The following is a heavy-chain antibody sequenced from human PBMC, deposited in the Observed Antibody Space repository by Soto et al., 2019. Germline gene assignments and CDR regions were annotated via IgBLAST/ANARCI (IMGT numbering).Heavy chain of an antibody. CDR2: ISYDGATT. J-gene: IGHJ4*02. Sequence: VGSLRLSCAASGFTCSSYGMHWVRQAPGKGLEWVSGISYDGATTYYPDSVKGRFTISRDNSKNTVYLHLTSLRVDDTAVYYCAKRMSYYFDYWGQGTLVTVSS. V-gene: IGHV3-33*06. D-gene: IGHD2-15*01. CDR3: AKRMSYYFDY. CDR1: GFTCSSYG.